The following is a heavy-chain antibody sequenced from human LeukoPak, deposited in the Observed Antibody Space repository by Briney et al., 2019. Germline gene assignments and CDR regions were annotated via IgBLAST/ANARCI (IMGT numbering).Heavy chain of an antibody. CDR1: GFIFNTDS. J-gene: IGHJ4*02. V-gene: IGHV3-48*04. CDR3: ARDLGLYDYGGNIDF. D-gene: IGHD4-23*01. CDR2: VSSSSRTI. Sequence: GGSLRLSCTASGFIFNTDSMNWVRQAPGKGLEWVSYVSSSSRTIYYADSVKGRFTISRDNAKNSLYLQMNSLRAEDTAVYYCARDLGLYDYGGNIDFWGQGTLVTVSS.